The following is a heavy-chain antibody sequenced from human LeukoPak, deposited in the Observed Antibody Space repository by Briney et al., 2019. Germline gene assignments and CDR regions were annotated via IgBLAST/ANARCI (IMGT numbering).Heavy chain of an antibody. J-gene: IGHJ6*03. CDR2: ISGSGGST. V-gene: IGHV3-23*01. CDR3: AKQELPPDLNYYYYYMDV. Sequence: PGGSLRLSCAASGFTFSSYALSWVRQAPGKGLEWVSAISGSGGSTYYADSVKGRFTISRDNSKNTLYLQMNSLRAEDTAVYYCAKQELPPDLNYYYYYMDVWGKGTTVTVSS. D-gene: IGHD1-26*01. CDR1: GFTFSSYA.